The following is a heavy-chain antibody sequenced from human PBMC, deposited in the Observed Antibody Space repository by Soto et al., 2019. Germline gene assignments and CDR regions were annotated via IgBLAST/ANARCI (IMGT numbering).Heavy chain of an antibody. J-gene: IGHJ5*02. Sequence: ASVKVSCKASGGTFSSYAISWVRQAPGQGLEWMGGIIPIFGTANYAQKFQGRVTITADESTSTAYMELSSLRSEDTAVYYCARVLPLLGAMIVDHGRFDHWGQGTLVTVSS. D-gene: IGHD3-22*01. V-gene: IGHV1-69*13. CDR1: GGTFSSYA. CDR2: IIPIFGTA. CDR3: ARVLPLLGAMIVDHGRFDH.